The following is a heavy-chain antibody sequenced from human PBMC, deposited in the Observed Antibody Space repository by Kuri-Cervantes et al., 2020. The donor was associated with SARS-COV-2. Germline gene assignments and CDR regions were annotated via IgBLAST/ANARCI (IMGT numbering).Heavy chain of an antibody. CDR1: GGSFSGYY. CDR2: IYYSGST. J-gene: IGHJ4*02. V-gene: IGHV4-59*01. CDR3: AREVRSSWPVFDS. D-gene: IGHD6-13*01. Sequence: GSLRLSCAVYGGSFSGYYWSWIRQPPGKGLEWIGYIYYSGSTNYNPSLKSRVTISSDTSKKQFFLKLHSVTAADTAIYYCAREVRSSWPVFDSWGQGTLVTVSS.